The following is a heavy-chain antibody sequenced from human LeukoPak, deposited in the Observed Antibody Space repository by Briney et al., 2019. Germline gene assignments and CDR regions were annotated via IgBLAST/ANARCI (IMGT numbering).Heavy chain of an antibody. CDR1: GYTLTELS. V-gene: IGHV1-24*01. J-gene: IGHJ4*02. CDR2: SDPEDGET. CDR3: ATPMRGSYFYGSNY. D-gene: IGHD3-10*01. Sequence: ASVRVSCKVSGYTLTELSMHWVRQAPGKGLEWMGGSDPEDGETIYAQKFQGRVTMTEDTSTDTAYMELSSLRSEDTAVYYCATPMRGSYFYGSNYWGQGTLVTVSS.